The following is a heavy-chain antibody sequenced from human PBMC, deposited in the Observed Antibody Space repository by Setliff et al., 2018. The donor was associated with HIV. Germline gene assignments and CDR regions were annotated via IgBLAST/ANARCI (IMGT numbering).Heavy chain of an antibody. J-gene: IGHJ4*02. D-gene: IGHD2-2*01. CDR2: IHYDGTSK. CDR1: GFTFSSYG. V-gene: IGHV3-30*02. Sequence: LRLSCAASGFTFSSYGMHWVRQAPGKGLEWVAYIHYDGTSKHYADSVKGRFTISSDNSKNTVHLLMNSLRAEDTAMYYCAKFRYAIKSTYYFDSWGQGTLVTVSS. CDR3: AKFRYAIKSTYYFDS.